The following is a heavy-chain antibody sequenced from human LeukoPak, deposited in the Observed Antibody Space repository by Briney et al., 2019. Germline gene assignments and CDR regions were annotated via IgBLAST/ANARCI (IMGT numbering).Heavy chain of an antibody. CDR1: GFTFSTYS. CDR3: ARGRYCSGGSCYFDY. D-gene: IGHD2-15*01. Sequence: GGSLRLSCAASGFTFSTYSMNWVRQAPGKGLEWVSYISGSGSTIYYADSVKGRFTISRDNAKNSLYLQMNSLRAEDTALYYCARGRYCSGGSCYFDYWGQGTLVTVSS. J-gene: IGHJ4*02. CDR2: ISGSGSTI. V-gene: IGHV3-48*04.